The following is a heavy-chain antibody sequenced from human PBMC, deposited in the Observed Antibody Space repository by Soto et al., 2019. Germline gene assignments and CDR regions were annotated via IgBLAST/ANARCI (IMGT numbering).Heavy chain of an antibody. CDR3: AKDLDYYDSSASDY. CDR2: ISGSGGST. J-gene: IGHJ4*02. V-gene: IGHV3-23*01. Sequence: GGSLRLSCAASGFTFSSYAMSWVRQAPGKGLEWVSAISGSGGSTYYADSVKGRFTISRDNSKNTLYLQMNSLRAEDTAVYYCAKDLDYYDSSASDYWGQGTLVTVSS. CDR1: GFTFSSYA. D-gene: IGHD3-22*01.